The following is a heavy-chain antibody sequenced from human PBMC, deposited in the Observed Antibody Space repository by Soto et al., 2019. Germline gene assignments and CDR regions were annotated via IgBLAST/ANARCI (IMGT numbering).Heavy chain of an antibody. CDR1: GFTFTRSA. D-gene: IGHD5-12*01. CDR3: AARGYSGYETFDY. Sequence: SVKVSCKASGFTFTRSAMQWVRQARGQRLEWIGWIVVGSGNTNYAQKFQERVTTTRDMSTSTAYMELSSLRSEDTAVYYCAARGYSGYETFDYWGQGTLVTGSS. J-gene: IGHJ4*02. V-gene: IGHV1-58*02. CDR2: IVVGSGNT.